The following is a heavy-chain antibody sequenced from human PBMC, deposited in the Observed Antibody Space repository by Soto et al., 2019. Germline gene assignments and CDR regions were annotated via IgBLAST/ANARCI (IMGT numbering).Heavy chain of an antibody. CDR3: ARPRGYCSGGSCDGSVAFDI. J-gene: IGHJ3*02. V-gene: IGHV5-51*01. CDR2: IYPGDSDT. CDR1: GYSFTSYW. Sequence: GESLKISCKGSGYSFTSYWIGWVRQMPGKGLECMGIIYPGDSDTRYSPSFQGQVTISADKSISTAYLQWSSLKASDTAMYYCARPRGYCSGGSCDGSVAFDIWGQGTMVTVSS. D-gene: IGHD2-15*01.